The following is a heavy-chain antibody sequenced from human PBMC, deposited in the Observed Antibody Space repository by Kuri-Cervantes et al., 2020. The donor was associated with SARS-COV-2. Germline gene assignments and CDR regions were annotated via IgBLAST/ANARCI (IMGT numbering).Heavy chain of an antibody. CDR2: ISGGGGST. V-gene: IGHV3-23*01. CDR1: GFTFNTYV. J-gene: IGHJ4*02. Sequence: GESLKISCAASGFTFNTYVMSWVRQAPGKGLEWVSSISGGGGSTYYADSVKGRFTISRDNAKNMLFLQMNSLRAEDTAVYYCVRDGDHWNFDYWGQGTRVTVSS. D-gene: IGHD1-1*01. CDR3: VRDGDHWNFDY.